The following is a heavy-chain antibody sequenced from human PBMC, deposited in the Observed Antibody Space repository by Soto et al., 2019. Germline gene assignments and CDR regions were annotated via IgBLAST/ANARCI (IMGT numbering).Heavy chain of an antibody. CDR1: GFTFSSYE. CDR2: ISSSGSTI. J-gene: IGHJ6*02. Sequence: GGSLRLCCAASGFTFSSYEMNWVRQAPGKGLEWVSYISSSGSTIYYADSVKGRFTISRDNAKNSLYLQMNSLRAEDTAVYYCARAYSSSWNYYGMDVWGQGTTVTVSS. D-gene: IGHD6-13*01. CDR3: ARAYSSSWNYYGMDV. V-gene: IGHV3-48*03.